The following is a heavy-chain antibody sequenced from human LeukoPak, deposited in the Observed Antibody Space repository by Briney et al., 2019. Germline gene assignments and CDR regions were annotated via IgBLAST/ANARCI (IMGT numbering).Heavy chain of an antibody. CDR3: ARDLTLGYPFDY. J-gene: IGHJ4*02. CDR1: GFTFSSYG. Sequence: GGSLRLSCAASGFTFSSYGMHWVRQAPGKGLEWVAFIRYDGSNKYYADSVKGRFTISRDNSKNTLYLQMNSLRAEDTAVYYCARDLTLGYPFDYWGQGTLVTVSS. D-gene: IGHD6-13*01. V-gene: IGHV3-30*02. CDR2: IRYDGSNK.